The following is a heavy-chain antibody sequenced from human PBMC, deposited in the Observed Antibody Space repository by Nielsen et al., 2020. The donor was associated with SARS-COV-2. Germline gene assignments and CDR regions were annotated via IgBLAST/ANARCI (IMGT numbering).Heavy chain of an antibody. Sequence: ASVKVSCKASGYTFTSHYMHWVRQAPGQGLEWMGIINPSGGSTSYAQKFQGRVTMTRDTSTSTVYMELSSLRSEDTAVYYCARPGGIAARPGKDWFDPWGQGTLVTVSS. CDR3: ARPGGIAARPGKDWFDP. CDR1: GYTFTSHY. V-gene: IGHV1-46*01. J-gene: IGHJ5*02. CDR2: INPSGGST. D-gene: IGHD6-6*01.